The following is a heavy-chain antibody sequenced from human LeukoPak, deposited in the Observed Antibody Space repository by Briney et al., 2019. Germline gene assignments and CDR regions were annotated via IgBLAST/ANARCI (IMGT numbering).Heavy chain of an antibody. CDR3: ARHSDYDILTGYYSPFDY. CDR2: IYYSGST. D-gene: IGHD3-9*01. V-gene: IGHV4-39*01. CDR1: GGSISSSSYY. J-gene: IGHJ4*02. Sequence: SETLSLTCTVSGGSISSSSYYWGWIRQPPGKGLEWIGSIYYSGSTYYNPSLKSRVTISVDTSKNQFSLKLSSVTAADTAVYYCARHSDYDILTGYYSPFDYWGQGTLVTVPS.